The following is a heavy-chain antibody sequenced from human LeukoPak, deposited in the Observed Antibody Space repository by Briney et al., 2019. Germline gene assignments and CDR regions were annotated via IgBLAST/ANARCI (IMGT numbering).Heavy chain of an antibody. J-gene: IGHJ4*02. D-gene: IGHD5-12*01. CDR1: GGSFSGYY. V-gene: IGHV4-59*01. Sequence: SETLSLTCAVYGGSFSGYYWSWIRQPPGKGLEWIGYIFYSGSTNYNPSLKSRVTISVDTSKNQFSLKLSSVTAADTAVYYCARVKMATFDYWGQGTLVTVSS. CDR3: ARVKMATFDY. CDR2: IFYSGST.